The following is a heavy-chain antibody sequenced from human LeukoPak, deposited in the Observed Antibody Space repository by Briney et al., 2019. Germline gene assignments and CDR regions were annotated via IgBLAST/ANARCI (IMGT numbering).Heavy chain of an antibody. CDR1: GFTFSSCA. Sequence: PGGSLRLSCAASGFTFSSCAMNWVRQAPGKGLEWVSGISGSGGITHYADSVRGRFTISRDNSKNTLYLQMNSQRAEDTAVYYCARYFLDVAYFDYWGQGTLVTVSS. V-gene: IGHV3-23*01. J-gene: IGHJ4*02. CDR3: ARYFLDVAYFDY. CDR2: ISGSGGIT. D-gene: IGHD2-2*03.